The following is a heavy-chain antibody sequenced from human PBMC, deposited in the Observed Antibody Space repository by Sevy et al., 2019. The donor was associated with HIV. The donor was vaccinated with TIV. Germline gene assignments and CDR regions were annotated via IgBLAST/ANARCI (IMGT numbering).Heavy chain of an antibody. CDR1: GFTVSSNY. CDR2: IYSGGST. Sequence: GGSLRLSCAASGFTVSSNYMSWVRQAPGKGLEWVSVIYSGGSTYYADSVKGRFTISRDNSKNTLYLQMNSLRAKDTAVYYCARGAPVPTFSTEYYFDYWGQGTLVTVSS. V-gene: IGHV3-53*01. J-gene: IGHJ4*02. D-gene: IGHD2-2*01. CDR3: ARGAPVPTFSTEYYFDY.